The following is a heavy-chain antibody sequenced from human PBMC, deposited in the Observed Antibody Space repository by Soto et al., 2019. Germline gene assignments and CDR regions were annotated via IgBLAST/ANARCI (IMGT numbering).Heavy chain of an antibody. J-gene: IGHJ5*02. V-gene: IGHV3-33*01. CDR1: GFTFSSYG. CDR3: ARDQGILNWFDP. CDR2: IWYDGSNK. Sequence: HPGGSLRLSCAASGFTFSSYGMHWVRQAPGKGLEWVAVIWYDGSNKYYADSVKGRFTISRDNSKNTLYLQMNSLRAEDTAVYYCARDQGILNWFDPWGQGTLVTVSS.